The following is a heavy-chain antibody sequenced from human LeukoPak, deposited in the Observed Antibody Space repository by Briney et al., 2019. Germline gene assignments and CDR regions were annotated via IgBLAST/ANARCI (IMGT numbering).Heavy chain of an antibody. D-gene: IGHD3-22*01. Sequence: PGGSLRLPCAASGFTFSSYWMHWVRQAPGKGLVWVSRINSDGSSTSYADSVKGRFTISRDNAKNTLYLQMNSLRAEDTAVYYCARDLIYEYYYDSSGYADFDYWGQGTLVTVSS. J-gene: IGHJ4*02. CDR3: ARDLIYEYYYDSSGYADFDY. CDR2: INSDGSST. CDR1: GFTFSSYW. V-gene: IGHV3-74*01.